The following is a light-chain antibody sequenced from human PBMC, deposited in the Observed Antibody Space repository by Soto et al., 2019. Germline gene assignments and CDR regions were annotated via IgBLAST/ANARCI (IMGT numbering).Light chain of an antibody. CDR2: DAS. J-gene: IGKJ1*01. CDR1: QSVSSN. V-gene: IGKV3-15*01. Sequence: EIVMTQSPATLSVSPGERATLSCRASQSVSSNLAWYQQKPGQAPRLLIYDASTRAPGIPARFSGSGSGTVFTLTISSLQSEDFAVYYCQQYSAWWTFGQGTTVEIK. CDR3: QQYSAWWT.